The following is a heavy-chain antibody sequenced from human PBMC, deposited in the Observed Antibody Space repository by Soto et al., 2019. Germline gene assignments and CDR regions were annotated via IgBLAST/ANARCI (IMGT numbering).Heavy chain of an antibody. J-gene: IGHJ4*02. CDR2: IYPGDSDT. Sequence: GESLKISCKGSAYIFTSYWIGWVRQMPGKGLEWMGIIYPGDSDTRYSPSFQGQVTFSADKSINTAYLQWGSLKASDTAIYYCARSREQLKSYFDYWGQGTLVTVPS. D-gene: IGHD6-13*01. V-gene: IGHV5-51*01. CDR1: AYIFTSYW. CDR3: ARSREQLKSYFDY.